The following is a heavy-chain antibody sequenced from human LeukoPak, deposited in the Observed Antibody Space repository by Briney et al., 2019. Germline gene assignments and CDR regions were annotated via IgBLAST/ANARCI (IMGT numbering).Heavy chain of an antibody. CDR1: GFNFDDYA. Sequence: GGSLRLSCAASGFNFDDYAMHWVRQAPGKGLEWVSLISGDGGSTYYADTVKGRFTISRDNSKNSLHLQMNSLRTEDTALYYCAKEIAAAGPTGYFQHWGQGTLVTVSS. CDR2: ISGDGGST. V-gene: IGHV3-43*02. D-gene: IGHD6-13*01. CDR3: AKEIAAAGPTGYFQH. J-gene: IGHJ1*01.